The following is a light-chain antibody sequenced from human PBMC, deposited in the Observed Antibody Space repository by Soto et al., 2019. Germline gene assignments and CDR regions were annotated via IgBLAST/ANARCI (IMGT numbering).Light chain of an antibody. J-gene: IGKJ1*01. CDR2: GAS. Sequence: EIVLTQSPGPLSLSPGERATLSCRASQSISSNNLAWYQQKPGQAPRLLIYGASSRATGISDRFSGSGSGTDFTLTISRLEPEDFAVYYCQQYGSSRTFGQGTKVEIK. CDR1: QSISSNN. V-gene: IGKV3-20*01. CDR3: QQYGSSRT.